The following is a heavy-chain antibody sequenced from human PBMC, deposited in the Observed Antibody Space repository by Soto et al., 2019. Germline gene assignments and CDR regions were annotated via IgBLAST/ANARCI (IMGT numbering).Heavy chain of an antibody. CDR2: ISAYNGNT. D-gene: IGHD2-15*01. CDR1: GYTFTSYG. CDR3: AREKRDCSGGSCYGKRIDAFDS. V-gene: IGHV1-18*01. J-gene: IGHJ3*02. Sequence: QVQLVQSGAEVKKPGASVKVSCQASGYTFTSYGISWVRQAPGQGLEWMGWISAYNGNTNYAQKLQGRVTMTTDTATSTAYMELRSLRSDDPAVYYCAREKRDCSGGSCYGKRIDAFDSWGQGTMVTVSS.